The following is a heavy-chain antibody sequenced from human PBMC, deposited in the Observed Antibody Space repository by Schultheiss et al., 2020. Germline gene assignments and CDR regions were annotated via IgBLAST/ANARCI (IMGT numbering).Heavy chain of an antibody. D-gene: IGHD1-14*01. Sequence: GGSLRLSCAASGFTFSSYGMHWVRQAPGKGLEWVAVIWYDGSNKYYADSVKGRFTISRDNSKNTLYLQMNSLRAEDTAVYYCARDNRFGSPGYYWGQGTLVTVSS. CDR1: GFTFSSYG. CDR3: ARDNRFGSPGYY. CDR2: IWYDGSNK. V-gene: IGHV3-33*01. J-gene: IGHJ4*02.